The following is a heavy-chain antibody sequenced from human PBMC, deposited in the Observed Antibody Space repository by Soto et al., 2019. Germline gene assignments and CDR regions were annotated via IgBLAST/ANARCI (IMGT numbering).Heavy chain of an antibody. CDR1: GYTFTGYY. Sequence: XSVKVTCKASGYTFTGYYMHWVRQAPGQGLEWMGWINPNSGGTNYVQKFQGWVTMTRDTSISTAYMELSRLRSDDTAVYYCARAAKRISYPGEGGDYYYYGMDVWGQGTTVTVSS. V-gene: IGHV1-2*04. CDR2: INPNSGGT. CDR3: ARAAKRISYPGEGGDYYYYGMDV. J-gene: IGHJ6*02. D-gene: IGHD3-10*01.